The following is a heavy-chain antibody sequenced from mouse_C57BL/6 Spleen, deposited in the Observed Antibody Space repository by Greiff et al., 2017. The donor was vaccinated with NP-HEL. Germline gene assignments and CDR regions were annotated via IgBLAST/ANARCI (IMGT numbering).Heavy chain of an antibody. V-gene: IGHV5-17*01. Sequence: EVKLVESGGGLVKPGGSLKLSCAASGFTFSDYGMHWVRQAPEKGLEWVAYVSSGSSTIYYVDTVKGRSTISRDNAKNTLCLQMTSQGSEDTAMYYCARADYDGYAMDYWGQGTSVTVSS. J-gene: IGHJ4*01. CDR3: ARADYDGYAMDY. D-gene: IGHD2-4*01. CDR1: GFTFSDYG. CDR2: VSSGSSTI.